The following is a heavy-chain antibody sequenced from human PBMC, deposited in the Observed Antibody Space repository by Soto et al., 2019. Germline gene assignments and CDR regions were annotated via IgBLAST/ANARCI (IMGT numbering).Heavy chain of an antibody. J-gene: IGHJ6*01. CDR3: ARDRHDFGYYYYGMDV. CDR1: GFTFSSYA. Sequence: QVQLVESGGGVVQPGRSLRLSCAASGFTFSSYAMHWVRQAPGKGLEWVAVISYDGSNKYYADSVKGRFTISRDNSKNTLYLQMNGLRAEDTAVYYCARDRHDFGYYYYGMDVW. CDR2: ISYDGSNK. D-gene: IGHD4-17*01. V-gene: IGHV3-30-3*01.